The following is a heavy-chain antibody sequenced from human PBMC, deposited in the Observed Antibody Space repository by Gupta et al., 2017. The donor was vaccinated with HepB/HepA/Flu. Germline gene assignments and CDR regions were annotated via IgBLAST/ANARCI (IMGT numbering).Heavy chain of an antibody. CDR3: AREGDYDNYYYYMDV. V-gene: IGHV3-33*01. J-gene: IGHJ6*03. D-gene: IGHD4-17*01. Sequence: QVQLVESGGGVVQPGRSLRLSCAASGFTFSSYGMHWVGQAPGKGLEWVAVIWYDGSNKYYADSVKGRFTISRDNSKNTLYLQMNSLRAEDTAVYYCAREGDYDNYYYYMDVWGKGTTVTVSS. CDR1: GFTFSSYG. CDR2: IWYDGSNK.